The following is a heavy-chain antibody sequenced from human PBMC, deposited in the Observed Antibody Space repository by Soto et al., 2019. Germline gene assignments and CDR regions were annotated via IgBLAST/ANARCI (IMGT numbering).Heavy chain of an antibody. V-gene: IGHV1-8*02. CDR1: GYTFNDYE. D-gene: IGHD2-2*01. CDR3: ARIAMPARPRWYNWFDP. J-gene: IGHJ5*02. Sequence: QEQLVQSAAEVKKPGASVKVSCMTSGYTFNDYEINWVRQATGQGLEWIGWMNPNSGETGYAQWFQGRVTMTTSSSLSTAYLELSSLTSDDTAVYYWARIAMPARPRWYNWFDPWGQGTLVTVSS. CDR2: MNPNSGET.